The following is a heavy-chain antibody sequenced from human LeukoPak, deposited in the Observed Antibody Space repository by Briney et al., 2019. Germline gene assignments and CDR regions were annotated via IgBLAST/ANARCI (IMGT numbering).Heavy chain of an antibody. D-gene: IGHD6-19*01. Sequence: GGSLRLSCAASGFTVSSNYMSWVRQAPGKGLEWVLVIYSGGSTYYADSVKGRFTISRDNSKNTLYLQMNSLRAEDTAVYYCARGSSGWYPDAFDIWGQGTMVTVSS. J-gene: IGHJ3*02. V-gene: IGHV3-53*01. CDR2: IYSGGST. CDR3: ARGSSGWYPDAFDI. CDR1: GFTVSSNY.